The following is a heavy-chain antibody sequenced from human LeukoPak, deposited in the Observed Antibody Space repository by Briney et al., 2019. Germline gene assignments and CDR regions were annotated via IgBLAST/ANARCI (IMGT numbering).Heavy chain of an antibody. CDR3: ALPASGVARFDY. V-gene: IGHV3-23*01. Sequence: PGGSLRLSCAASGFTFSSYAMSWVRQAPGKGLEWVSAISGSGGSTYYADSVKGRFTISRDNAKNSLYLQMNSLRDEDTAVYYCALPASGVARFDYWGQGTLVTVSS. CDR1: GFTFSSYA. CDR2: ISGSGGST. J-gene: IGHJ4*02. D-gene: IGHD3-3*01.